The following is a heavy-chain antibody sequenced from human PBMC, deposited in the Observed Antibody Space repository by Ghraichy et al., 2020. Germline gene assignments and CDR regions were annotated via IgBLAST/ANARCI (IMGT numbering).Heavy chain of an antibody. D-gene: IGHD3-3*01. Sequence: GESLNISCAASGFTFSTYSMNWVRQAPGKGLEWVSSISSSSDSIYYADSVKGRFTISRDNAKNSLYLQMNSLRAEDTAMYFCASSPPNNFWSGYVVYYYGMDVWGQGTTVTVSS. CDR2: ISSSSDSI. J-gene: IGHJ6*02. CDR3: ASSPPNNFWSGYVVYYYGMDV. V-gene: IGHV3-21*01. CDR1: GFTFSTYS.